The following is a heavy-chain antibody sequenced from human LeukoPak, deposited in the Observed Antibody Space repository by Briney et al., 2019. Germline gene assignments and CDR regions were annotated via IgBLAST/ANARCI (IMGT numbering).Heavy chain of an antibody. CDR1: GFTFSRYW. J-gene: IGHJ4*02. Sequence: GGSLRLSCAASGFTFSRYWMSWVRQAPGKGLEWVANIKQDGSEKYYADSVKGRFTISRDNAKNSLYLQMNSLRAEDTALYYCAKDIHGELDYWGQGTLVTVSS. CDR3: AKDIHGELDY. CDR2: IKQDGSEK. V-gene: IGHV3-7*03. D-gene: IGHD4-17*01.